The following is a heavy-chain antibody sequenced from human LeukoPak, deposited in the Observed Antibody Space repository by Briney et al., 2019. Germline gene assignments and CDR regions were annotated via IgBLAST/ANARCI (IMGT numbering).Heavy chain of an antibody. D-gene: IGHD1-1*01. Sequence: GASVKVSCKASRYTFTSYYIDWVRQAPGQGLEWMGVINPSGGSTRYAQKFQGRVTMTGDPSTRTVYMELSSLTSDDTAVYYCARGTTDDYWGQGTPVTVSS. CDR1: RYTFTSYY. J-gene: IGHJ4*02. CDR3: ARGTTDDY. CDR2: INPSGGST. V-gene: IGHV1-46*01.